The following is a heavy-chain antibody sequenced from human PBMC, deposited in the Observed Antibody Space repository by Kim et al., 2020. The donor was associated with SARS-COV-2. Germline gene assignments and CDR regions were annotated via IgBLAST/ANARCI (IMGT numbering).Heavy chain of an antibody. V-gene: IGHV1-2*02. J-gene: IGHJ4*02. CDR2: INPNSGDT. CDR1: GYTFTGHS. D-gene: IGHD3-3*02. Sequence: ASVKVSCKASGYTFTGHSIHWVRQAPGQGLEYMGWINPNSGDTKYVQKFQGRVTMTRDTSISTAYMELSNLRSDDTAVYYCARVQHYYWGQGTLVTVSS. CDR3: ARVQHYY.